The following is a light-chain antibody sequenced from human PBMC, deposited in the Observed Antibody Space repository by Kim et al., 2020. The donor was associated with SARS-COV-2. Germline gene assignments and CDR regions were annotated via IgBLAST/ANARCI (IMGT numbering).Light chain of an antibody. CDR3: QQYNNWPPLT. V-gene: IGKV3-15*01. CDR2: AAT. Sequence: SPGERATLYCRASQTISNNVAWYQQIPGQAPRLLIYAATTRATGIPARFSGSGSGTEFTLTINSLQSADFAVYYCQQYNNWPPLTFGGGTKVDIK. CDR1: QTISNN. J-gene: IGKJ4*01.